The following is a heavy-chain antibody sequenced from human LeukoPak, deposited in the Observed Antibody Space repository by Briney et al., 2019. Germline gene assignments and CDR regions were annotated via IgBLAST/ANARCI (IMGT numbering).Heavy chain of an antibody. V-gene: IGHV4-39*01. Sequence: PSETLSLTCNVSGGSFISGIYYWGWVRQPHGKGLEWIASIYYRGSTYYNQSLKSRVTISVDTSKKQFSLKVTSVTAADTAVYYCARLLPIAAAGGHYFDYWGQGTLVTVSS. D-gene: IGHD6-13*01. CDR3: ARLLPIAAAGGHYFDY. CDR2: IYYRGST. J-gene: IGHJ4*02. CDR1: GGSFISGIYY.